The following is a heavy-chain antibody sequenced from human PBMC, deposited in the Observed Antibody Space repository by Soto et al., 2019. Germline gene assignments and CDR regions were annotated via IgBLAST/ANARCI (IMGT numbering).Heavy chain of an antibody. D-gene: IGHD3-9*01. V-gene: IGHV3-64D*06. CDR2: ISSNGGST. CDR1: GFTFSSYA. Sequence: AGGALRLSCSASGFTFSSYAMHWVRQAPGKGLEYFSAISSNGGSTYYADSVKGRFTISRDNSKNTLYLQMSSLRAEDTAVYYCVKGPYYNILTGYSSGPKFDPWGPGTLVTVSS. J-gene: IGHJ5*02. CDR3: VKGPYYNILTGYSSGPKFDP.